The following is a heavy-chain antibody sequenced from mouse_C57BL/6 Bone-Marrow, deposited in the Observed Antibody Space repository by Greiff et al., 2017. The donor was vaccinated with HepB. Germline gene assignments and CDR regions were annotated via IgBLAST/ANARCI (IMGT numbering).Heavy chain of an antibody. J-gene: IGHJ1*03. CDR3: ARRGKFYYGSSPHWYFDV. CDR2: IFPGSGST. V-gene: IGHV1-75*01. Sequence: QVQLQQSGPELVKPGASVKISCKASGYTFTDYYINWVKQRPGQGLEWIGWIFPGSGSTYYNEKFKGKATLTVDKSSSTAYMLLSSLTSEDSAVYFCARRGKFYYGSSPHWYFDVWGTGTTVTVSS. CDR1: GYTFTDYY. D-gene: IGHD1-1*01.